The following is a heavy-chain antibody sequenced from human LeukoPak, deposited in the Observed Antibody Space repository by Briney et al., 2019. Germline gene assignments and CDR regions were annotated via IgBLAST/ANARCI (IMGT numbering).Heavy chain of an antibody. D-gene: IGHD1-1*01. CDR2: INHSGST. J-gene: IGHJ5*02. CDR3: ARRKGYVGWFDP. Sequence: KPSETLSLTCAVYGGSFSGYYWSWIRQPPGKGLEWIGEINHSGSTNYNPSLKSRVTISVDTSKNQFSLKLSSVTAADTAVYYCARRKGYVGWFDPWGQGTLVTVSS. V-gene: IGHV4-34*01. CDR1: GGSFSGYY.